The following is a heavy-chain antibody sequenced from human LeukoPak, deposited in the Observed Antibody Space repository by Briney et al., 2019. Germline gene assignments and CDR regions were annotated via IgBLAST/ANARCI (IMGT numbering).Heavy chain of an antibody. J-gene: IGHJ4*02. CDR3: ARGSRDYIAVAGKILDY. D-gene: IGHD6-19*01. Sequence: SETLSLTCTVSGGSISSSGYYWGWIRQPPGKGLEWIGSIYYSGSTYYNPSLKSRVTISVDTSKNQFSLKLSSVTAADTAVYYCARGSRDYIAVAGKILDYWGQGTLVTVSS. V-gene: IGHV4-39*01. CDR1: GGSISSSGYY. CDR2: IYYSGST.